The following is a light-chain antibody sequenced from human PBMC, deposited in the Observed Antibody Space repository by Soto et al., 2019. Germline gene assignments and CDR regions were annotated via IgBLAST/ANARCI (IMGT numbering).Light chain of an antibody. Sequence: DIVMTQSPDSLALSLGERATINCKSSQSVLYSSTNKNYLAWYQQKPRQPPKLLIYWASTRESGVPDRFSGSGSGTDFTLTINSLQAEDVAVYYCQQYYSARRTFGPGTKVETK. CDR1: QSVLYSSTNKNY. CDR2: WAS. CDR3: QQYYSARRT. J-gene: IGKJ1*01. V-gene: IGKV4-1*01.